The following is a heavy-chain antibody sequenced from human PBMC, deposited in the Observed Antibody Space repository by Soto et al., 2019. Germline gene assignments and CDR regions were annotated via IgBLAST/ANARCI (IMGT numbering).Heavy chain of an antibody. J-gene: IGHJ5*02. CDR3: AKDLPLWSGYSFSENH. CDR1: GFIFSSHA. CDR2: VSGSGASV. Sequence: PGGSLRLSCEGSGFIFSSHAMSWVRQAPGKGLEWVSSVSGSGASVHLPDFLKGRFSSSRDNSKNTVYLEMNSLRVDDTAVYYCAKDLPLWSGYSFSENHWGQGTLVTVSS. D-gene: IGHD3-3*01. V-gene: IGHV3-23*01.